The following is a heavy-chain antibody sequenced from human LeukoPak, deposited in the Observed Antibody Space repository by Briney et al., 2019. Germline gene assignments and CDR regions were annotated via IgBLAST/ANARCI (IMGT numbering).Heavy chain of an antibody. CDR1: GYTFTGYY. Sequence: SVKVSCKASGYTFTGYYMHWVRQAPGQGLEWMGRIIPILGIANYAQKFQGRVTITADKSTSTAYMELSSLRSEDTAVYYCARDRGWLQDYWGQGTLVTVSS. V-gene: IGHV1-69*04. J-gene: IGHJ4*02. CDR2: IIPILGIA. CDR3: ARDRGWLQDY. D-gene: IGHD5-24*01.